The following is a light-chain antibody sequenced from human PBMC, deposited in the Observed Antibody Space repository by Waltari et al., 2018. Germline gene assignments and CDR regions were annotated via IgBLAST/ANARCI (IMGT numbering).Light chain of an antibody. CDR2: ETK. V-gene: IGLV1-51*02. J-gene: IGLJ2*01. CDR3: GTWDNNLSALV. Sequence: QSVLTQPPSVSAAPGQKVTISCSGSTSNIGNNYVSLYQQLPGAAPKVFIYETKKRPSGIPDRFSGSKSGTSASLGITGLQTGDEAAYYCGTWDNNLSALVFGTGTKLTVL. CDR1: TSNIGNNY.